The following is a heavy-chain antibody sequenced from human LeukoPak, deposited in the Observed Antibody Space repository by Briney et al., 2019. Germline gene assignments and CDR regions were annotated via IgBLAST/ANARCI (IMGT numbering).Heavy chain of an antibody. D-gene: IGHD3-16*01. J-gene: IGHJ6*02. Sequence: GGSLRLSCVTSGLTFTNHGFHWLRQAADKGLEWVAFVRNDGFDTYHSNSVKGRFSISRDDSKNTLYLQMNSLRADDTAIYYCARNQQLGGHSYYYYGMDVWGQGTTVTVSS. CDR2: VRNDGFDT. CDR3: ARNQQLGGHSYYYYGMDV. CDR1: GLTFTNHG. V-gene: IGHV3-30*02.